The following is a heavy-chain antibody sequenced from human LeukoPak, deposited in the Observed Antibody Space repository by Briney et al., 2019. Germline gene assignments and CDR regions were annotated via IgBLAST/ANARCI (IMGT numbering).Heavy chain of an antibody. D-gene: IGHD1-1*01. CDR3: ASLQTGPWYFYL. Sequence: GGSLRLSCAASGFTASSNYMSWVRHAPGKGVEWVSIIYSGGITYYADSVKGRFTISRENPKNTLFLQMNSLRAEDTAVYYCASLQTGPWYFYLWGRGTLVTVSS. J-gene: IGHJ2*01. CDR1: GFTASSNY. CDR2: IYSGGIT. V-gene: IGHV3-66*01.